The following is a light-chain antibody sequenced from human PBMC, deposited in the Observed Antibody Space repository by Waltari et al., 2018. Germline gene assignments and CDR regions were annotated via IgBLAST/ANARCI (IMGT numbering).Light chain of an antibody. V-gene: IGKV3-20*01. CDR3: QQYDISPLT. CDR1: QTVRTTY. CDR2: GAS. Sequence: EIVLTQSHGTLSLSPGERATLSCRASQTVRTTYLAWYQQKPGQAPTLLIYGASSRATGIPDRCSGRGSGTDFSLTISSLEPEDFAVYYCQQYDISPLTFGGGTKVEIK. J-gene: IGKJ4*01.